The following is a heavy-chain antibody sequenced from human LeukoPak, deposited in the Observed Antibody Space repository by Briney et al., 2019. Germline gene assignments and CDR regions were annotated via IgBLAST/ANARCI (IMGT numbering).Heavy chain of an antibody. CDR2: IKQDGSEK. CDR1: GFTFSTYW. J-gene: IGHJ6*02. V-gene: IGHV3-7*01. D-gene: IGHD3-3*01. Sequence: GGSLRLSCAASGFTFSTYWMSWVRQAPGKGLEWVANIKQDGSEKYYVDSVKGRFTISRDNAKNSLYLQMNSLRAEDTAVYYCARETYDTSYYGMDVWGQGTTVTVSS. CDR3: ARETYDTSYYGMDV.